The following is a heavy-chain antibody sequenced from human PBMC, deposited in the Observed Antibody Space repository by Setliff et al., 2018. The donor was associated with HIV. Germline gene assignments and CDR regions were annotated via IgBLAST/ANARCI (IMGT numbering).Heavy chain of an antibody. CDR2: ISWDGSST. V-gene: IGHV3-NL1*01. D-gene: IGHD6-13*01. CDR3: ATGNSADTWYHFAY. Sequence: GSLRLSCEGSGFTLSVYGMHWVRQVPGKGLEWLSLISWDGSSTYYADSVKGRFTISRDTSKNTMYLQMSSLRAEDTAVYYCATGNSADTWYHFAYWGQGTLVTVSS. CDR1: GFTLSVYG. J-gene: IGHJ4*02.